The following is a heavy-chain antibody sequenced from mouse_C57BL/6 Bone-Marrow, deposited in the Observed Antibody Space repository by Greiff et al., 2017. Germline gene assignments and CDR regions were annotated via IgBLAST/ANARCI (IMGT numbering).Heavy chain of an antibody. J-gene: IGHJ3*01. CDR3: ARPLYYGNYGGFAY. CDR2: INPNNGGT. V-gene: IGHV1-26*01. D-gene: IGHD2-1*01. CDR1: GYTFTDYY. Sequence: VQLQQSGPELVKPGASVKISCKASGYTFTDYYMNWVKQSHGKSLEWIGDINPNNGGTSYNQKFKGKATLTVDKSSSTAYMELRSLTSEDSAVYYGARPLYYGNYGGFAYWGQGTLVTVSA.